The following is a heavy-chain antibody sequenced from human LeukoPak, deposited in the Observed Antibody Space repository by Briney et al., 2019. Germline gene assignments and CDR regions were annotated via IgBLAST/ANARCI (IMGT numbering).Heavy chain of an antibody. J-gene: IGHJ4*02. CDR1: GYTFTSYD. Sequence: ASVKVSCKASGYTFTSYDINWVRQATGQGLEWMGWMNPNTGNTGYAQKFQGRVTMTRNTSISTAYMELSSLRSEDTAVYYCARGGPGAAYFDYWGQGTLVTVSS. CDR3: ARGGPGAAYFDY. CDR2: MNPNTGNT. D-gene: IGHD1-26*01. V-gene: IGHV1-8*01.